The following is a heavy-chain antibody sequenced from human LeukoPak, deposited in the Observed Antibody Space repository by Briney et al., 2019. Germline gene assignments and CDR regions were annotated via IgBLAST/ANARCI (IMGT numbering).Heavy chain of an antibody. J-gene: IGHJ6*02. CDR1: GGSFSGYY. V-gene: IGHV4-34*01. CDR2: INHSGST. Sequence: SETLSLTCAVYGGSFSGYYWSWIRQPPGKGLEWIGEINHSGSTNYNPSLKSRVTISVDTSKNQFSLKLSSVTAADTAVYYCASGVYGSSDYYYYGMDVWGQGTTVTVSS. CDR3: ASGVYGSSDYYYYGMDV. D-gene: IGHD6-13*01.